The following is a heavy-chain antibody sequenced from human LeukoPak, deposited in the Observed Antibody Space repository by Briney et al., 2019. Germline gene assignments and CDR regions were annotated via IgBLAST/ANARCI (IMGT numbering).Heavy chain of an antibody. CDR3: ARDSLHYYSYYMDV. CDR2: IYYSGST. CDR1: GGSISSSSYY. V-gene: IGHV4-39*07. J-gene: IGHJ6*03. Sequence: SETLSLTCTVSGGSISSSSYYWGWIRQPPGKGLEWIGSIYYSGSTYYNPSLKSRVTISVDTSKNQFSLKLNSVTAADTAVYYCARDSLHYYSYYMDVWGKGTTVTVSS.